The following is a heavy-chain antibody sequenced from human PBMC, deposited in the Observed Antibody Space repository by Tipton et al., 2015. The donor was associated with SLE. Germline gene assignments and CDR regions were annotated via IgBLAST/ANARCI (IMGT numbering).Heavy chain of an antibody. CDR2: IYYSGST. D-gene: IGHD1-14*01. J-gene: IGHJ5*02. CDR3: ARQVNPEPRNNWFDP. CDR1: GGSISSSSYY. V-gene: IGHV4-39*01. Sequence: TLSLTCTVSGGSISSSSYYWGWIRQPPGKGLEWIGSIYYSGSTYYNPSLKSRVTISVDTSKNQFSLKLSSVTAADTAVYYCARQVNPEPRNNWFDPWGQGTLVTVSS.